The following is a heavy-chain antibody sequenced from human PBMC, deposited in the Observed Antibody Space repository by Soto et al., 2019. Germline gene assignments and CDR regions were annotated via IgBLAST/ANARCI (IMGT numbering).Heavy chain of an antibody. D-gene: IGHD3-10*01. CDR3: ARTVFMVRGVSLSSSYYYYYMDV. CDR1: GGSISSSSYY. V-gene: IGHV4-39*01. Sequence: SETLSLTCTVSGGSISSSSYYWGWIRQPPGKGLEWIGSIYYSGSTYYNPSLKSRVTISVDTSKNQFSLKLSSVTAADTAVYYCARTVFMVRGVSLSSSYYYYYMDVWGKGTTVTVSS. CDR2: IYYSGST. J-gene: IGHJ6*03.